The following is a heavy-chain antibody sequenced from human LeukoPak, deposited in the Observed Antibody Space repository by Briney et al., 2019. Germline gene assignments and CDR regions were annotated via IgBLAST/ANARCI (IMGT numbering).Heavy chain of an antibody. CDR1: GGSFSGYY. D-gene: IGHD3-3*01. CDR3: ARGITIFGVAPGY. CDR2: INHSGST. J-gene: IGHJ4*02. V-gene: IGHV4-34*01. Sequence: SETLSLTCAVYGGSFSGYYWSWIRQPPGKGLEWIGEINHSGSTNYNPSLKSRVTISVDTSKNQFSLKLSSVTAADTAVYYCARGITIFGVAPGYWGQGTLVTVSS.